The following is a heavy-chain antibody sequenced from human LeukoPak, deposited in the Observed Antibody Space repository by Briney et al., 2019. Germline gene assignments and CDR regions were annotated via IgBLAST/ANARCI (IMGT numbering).Heavy chain of an antibody. V-gene: IGHV3-15*01. J-gene: IGHJ4*02. Sequence: GGSLRLSCAASGFTLSNAWMTWVRQAIGKGPEWLGRIRGKADGETTDYAAPVKGRFTISRDDSKNILYLQMNSLTTEDTAVYYCILAAAGPAYWGQGALVTVSS. CDR1: GFTLSNAW. CDR2: IRGKADGETT. D-gene: IGHD6-13*01. CDR3: ILAAAGPAY.